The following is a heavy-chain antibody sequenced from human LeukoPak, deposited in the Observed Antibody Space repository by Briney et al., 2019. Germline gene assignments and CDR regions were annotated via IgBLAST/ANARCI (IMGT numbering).Heavy chain of an antibody. CDR2: IYVGGST. CDR3: ARTGGGVVIPDY. CDR1: GGSINSHY. J-gene: IGHJ4*02. V-gene: IGHV4-59*11. Sequence: SETLSLTCTVSGGSINSHYWSWIRRPPGKGREWIGYIYVGGSTNYNPSLKSRATISVDTSKMQFSLNLSSVTAADTAVYYCARTGGGVVIPDYWGQGALVTVSS. D-gene: IGHD3-3*01.